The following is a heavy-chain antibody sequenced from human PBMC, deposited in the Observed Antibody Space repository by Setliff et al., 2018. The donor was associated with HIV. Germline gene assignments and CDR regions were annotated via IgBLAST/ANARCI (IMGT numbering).Heavy chain of an antibody. V-gene: IGHV4-34*08. J-gene: IGHJ6*03. Sequence: SETLRLSCAASGFTFSNAWMSWVRQAPGKGLEWIGEINHSGSTNYNPSLKSRVTISVDPSKNQFSLKLSSVTAADTAVYYCNIYYYYYMDVWGKGTTVTVSS. CDR2: INHSGST. CDR1: GFTFSNAW. CDR3: NIYYYYYMDV.